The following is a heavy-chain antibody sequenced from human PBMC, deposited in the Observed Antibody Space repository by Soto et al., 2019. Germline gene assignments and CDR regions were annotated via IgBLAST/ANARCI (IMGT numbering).Heavy chain of an antibody. D-gene: IGHD3-3*01. J-gene: IGHJ5*02. CDR1: GDSVSSNSAA. V-gene: IGHV6-1*01. Sequence: PSQTLSLTCVISGDSVSSNSAAWNWIRQSPSRGLEWLGRTFYRSKWHNDYAVSVKSRITINPDTSKNQFSLRLTSVTAADTAVYYCARVRDWFDPWGQGTLVTVSS. CDR3: ARVRDWFDP. CDR2: TFYRSKWHN.